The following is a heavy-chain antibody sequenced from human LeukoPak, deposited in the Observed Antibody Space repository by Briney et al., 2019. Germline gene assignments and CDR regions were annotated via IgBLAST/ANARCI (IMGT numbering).Heavy chain of an antibody. CDR1: GFTVSSNY. CDR3: ARSRTIFGVVRWYFDY. Sequence: PGGSLRLSCAASGFTVSSNYMSRVRQAPGKGLEWVSVIYSGGSTYYADSVKGRFTISRDNSKNTLYLQMNSLRAEDTAVYYCARSRTIFGVVRWYFDYWGQGTLVTVSS. J-gene: IGHJ4*02. D-gene: IGHD3-3*01. CDR2: IYSGGST. V-gene: IGHV3-66*02.